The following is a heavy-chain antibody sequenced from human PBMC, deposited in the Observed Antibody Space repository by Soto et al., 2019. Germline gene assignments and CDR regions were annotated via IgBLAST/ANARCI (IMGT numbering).Heavy chain of an antibody. V-gene: IGHV3-7*01. Sequence: EVQLVESGGGLVQPGGSLRLSCAASGFTFSSYWMSWVRQAPGKGLEWVANIKQDGSEKYYVDSVKGRFTISRDNAKNSMYLQMNSLRAEDTAVYYCARGSGYCDIFTAYPNWFDPWGQGTLVTVSS. D-gene: IGHD3-9*01. CDR2: IKQDGSEK. CDR1: GFTFSSYW. J-gene: IGHJ5*02. CDR3: ARGSGYCDIFTAYPNWFDP.